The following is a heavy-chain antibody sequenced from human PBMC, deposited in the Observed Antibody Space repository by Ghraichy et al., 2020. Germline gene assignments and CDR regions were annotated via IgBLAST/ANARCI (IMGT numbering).Heavy chain of an antibody. CDR2: ISYDGSNK. V-gene: IGHV3-30*18. Sequence: GGSLRLSCAASGFTFSSYGMHWVRQAPGKGLEWVAVISYDGSNKYYADSVKGRFTISRDNSKNTLYLQMYSLRAEDTAVYYCAKDFKRRIVVVTAILSFDYWGQGTLVTVSS. CDR3: AKDFKRRIVVVTAILSFDY. D-gene: IGHD2-21*02. J-gene: IGHJ4*02. CDR1: GFTFSSYG.